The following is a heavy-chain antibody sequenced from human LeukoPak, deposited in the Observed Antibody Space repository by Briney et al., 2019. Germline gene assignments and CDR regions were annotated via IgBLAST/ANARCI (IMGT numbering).Heavy chain of an antibody. D-gene: IGHD6-13*01. CDR2: IRYDGSNK. Sequence: GGSLRLSCAASGFTFSSYGMHWVRQAPGKGLEWVAFIRYDGSNKYYADSVKGQFTISRDNSKNTLHLQMNSLRAEDTAVYYCAKMGSSSWYFDYWGQGTLVTVSS. CDR3: AKMGSSSWYFDY. V-gene: IGHV3-30*02. CDR1: GFTFSSYG. J-gene: IGHJ4*02.